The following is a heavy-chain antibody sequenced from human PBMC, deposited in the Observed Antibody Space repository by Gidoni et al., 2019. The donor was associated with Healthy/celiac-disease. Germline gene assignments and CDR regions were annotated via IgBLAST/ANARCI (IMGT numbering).Heavy chain of an antibody. CDR1: GFTFSSYS. CDR2: ISSSSSYI. Sequence: EVQLVESGGGLVKPGGSLRLSCAASGFTFSSYSMNWVRQAPGKGLEWVSSISSSSSYIYYADSVKGRFTISRDNAKNSLYLQMNSLRAEDTAVYYCARDSFQLLWFGESFYYGMDVWGQGTTVTVSS. D-gene: IGHD3-10*01. J-gene: IGHJ6*02. V-gene: IGHV3-21*01. CDR3: ARDSFQLLWFGESFYYGMDV.